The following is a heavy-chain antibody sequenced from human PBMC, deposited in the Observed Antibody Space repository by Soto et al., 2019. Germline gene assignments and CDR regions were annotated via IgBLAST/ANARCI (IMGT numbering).Heavy chain of an antibody. CDR3: SRVYGGNSHFDY. CDR2: IYHSGST. J-gene: IGHJ4*02. CDR1: AGSISSGGYS. D-gene: IGHD2-21*02. Sequence: QLQLQESGSGLVKPSQTLSLTCAVSAGSISSGGYSWSWLRQPPGKGLEWIGYIYHSGSTYYNPSLKSRVTISVDRSKNQFSLKLSSVTAADTAVYYCSRVYGGNSHFDYWGQGTLVTVSS. V-gene: IGHV4-30-2*01.